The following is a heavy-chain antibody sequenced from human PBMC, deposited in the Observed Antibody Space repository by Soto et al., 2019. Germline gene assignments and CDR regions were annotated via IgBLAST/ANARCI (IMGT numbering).Heavy chain of an antibody. J-gene: IGHJ4*02. CDR2: IYWDDDK. V-gene: IGHV2-5*02. D-gene: IGHD1-26*01. Sequence: QITLKESGPSLVKPTQTLTLTCTVSGLPLSTSGVSVGWIRQPPGKALEWLALIYWDDDKRYSPSLKSSVTINKDTSKNQVVLTMTNMDPVDTGTYYCAHRRSVAAIHFDSWGQGTLVTVSS. CDR1: GLPLSTSGVS. CDR3: AHRRSVAAIHFDS.